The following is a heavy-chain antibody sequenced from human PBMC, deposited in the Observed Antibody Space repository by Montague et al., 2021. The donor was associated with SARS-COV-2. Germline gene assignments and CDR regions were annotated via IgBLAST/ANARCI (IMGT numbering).Heavy chain of an antibody. J-gene: IGHJ4*02. CDR2: MYYSGST. V-gene: IGHV4-39*07. CDR1: GGSVSSSSYY. Sequence: SETLSLTCTVSGGSVSSSSYYWGWIRQPPGKGPEWIGSMYYSGSTYYNPSLKSRVTTSVDTSKNQFSLKLTSATAADTAVYYYATQVEMATITGYYFDYWGQGILVTVSS. D-gene: IGHD5-24*01. CDR3: ATQVEMATITGYYFDY.